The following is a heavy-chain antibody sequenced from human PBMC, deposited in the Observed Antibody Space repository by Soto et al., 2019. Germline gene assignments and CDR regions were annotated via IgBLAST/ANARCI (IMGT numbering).Heavy chain of an antibody. Sequence: GASVKVSCKASGYTFTGYYMHWVRQAPGQGLEWMGWINPNSGGTNYAQKFQGRVTMTRDTSISTAYMELSRLRSDDTAVCYCARLSRWLVRSWDLDYWGQGTLVTVSS. CDR3: ARLSRWLVRSWDLDY. V-gene: IGHV1-2*02. CDR2: INPNSGGT. CDR1: GYTFTGYY. D-gene: IGHD6-19*01. J-gene: IGHJ4*02.